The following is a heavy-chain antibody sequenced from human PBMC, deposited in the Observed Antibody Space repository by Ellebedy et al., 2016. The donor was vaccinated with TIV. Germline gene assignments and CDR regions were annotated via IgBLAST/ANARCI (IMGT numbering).Heavy chain of an antibody. Sequence: SETLSLTXTVQGGSFLGYYWSWIRQSPGKGLQWIGEINPSGKTNYTASLKSRLTMSIDTSKRQISLNLNSATAADTAVYYCARGRRFSASFHPMMSTFEVWGQGTMVIVSS. J-gene: IGHJ3*01. D-gene: IGHD3-10*01. CDR3: ARGRRFSASFHPMMSTFEV. V-gene: IGHV4-34*01. CDR1: GGSFLGYY. CDR2: INPSGKT.